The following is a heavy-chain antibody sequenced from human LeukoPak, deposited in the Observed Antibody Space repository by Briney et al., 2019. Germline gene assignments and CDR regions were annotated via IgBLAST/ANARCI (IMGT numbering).Heavy chain of an antibody. CDR3: ARGLGFCSSTSCRALDY. D-gene: IGHD2-2*01. Sequence: SQTLSLTCTVSGGSISSGDYHWSWIRQPPGKGLEWIGYIYYSGSTYYNPSLKSRVTISVDTSKNQFSLKLSSVTAADTAVYYCARGLGFCSSTSCRALDYWGQGTLVTVSS. V-gene: IGHV4-30-4*01. CDR1: GGSISSGDYH. CDR2: IYYSGST. J-gene: IGHJ4*02.